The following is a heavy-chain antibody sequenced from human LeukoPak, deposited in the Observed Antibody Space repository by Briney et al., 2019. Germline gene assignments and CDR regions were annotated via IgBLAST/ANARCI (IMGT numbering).Heavy chain of an antibody. J-gene: IGHJ4*02. CDR1: DYSISSDYY. D-gene: IGHD2-8*01. V-gene: IGHV4-38-2*01. Sequence: SETLSLTCAVSDYSISSDYYWDWIRQPPGKGLEGIESIYHSGRTYYNQSLKSRVTISVDTSKNQFSLNLSSVTAADTAVYYCARGVPPDYWGQGTLVTVSS. CDR3: ARGVPPDY. CDR2: IYHSGRT.